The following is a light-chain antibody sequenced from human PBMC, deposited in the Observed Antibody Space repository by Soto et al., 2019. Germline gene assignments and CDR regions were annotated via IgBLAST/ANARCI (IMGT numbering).Light chain of an antibody. V-gene: IGLV2-14*01. Sequence: QSALTQPASVSGSPGQSITISCTGTSSDVGIYKYVSWYQQHPGKAPNLMIYEVTNRPSEVSNRFSGSKSGNTASLTISGLQAEDEADYYCSSYTSSSTVVFGGGTKLTVL. CDR1: SSDVGIYKY. CDR3: SSYTSSSTVV. CDR2: EVT. J-gene: IGLJ2*01.